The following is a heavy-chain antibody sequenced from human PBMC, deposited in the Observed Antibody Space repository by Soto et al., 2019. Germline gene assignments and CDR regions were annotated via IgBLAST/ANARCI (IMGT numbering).Heavy chain of an antibody. Sequence: QITLKESGPTLVKPTQTLTLTCTFSGFSLSTSGVGVGWIRQPPGKALEWLALIYWDDDKRYSPSLKSRLTITKATSKTQVVLTMTNMDPVDTATYYCAHSRVERYFDSWGQGTLVTVSS. CDR2: IYWDDDK. J-gene: IGHJ4*02. V-gene: IGHV2-5*02. D-gene: IGHD1-1*01. CDR1: GFSLSTSGVG. CDR3: AHSRVERYFDS.